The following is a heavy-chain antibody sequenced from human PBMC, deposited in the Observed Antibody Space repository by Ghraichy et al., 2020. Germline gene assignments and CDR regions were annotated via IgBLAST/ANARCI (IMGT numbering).Heavy chain of an antibody. CDR2: ISWNGGST. CDR3: ARDGSQGYYYGMDV. D-gene: IGHD3-10*01. CDR1: GFTFDNYG. V-gene: IGHV3-20*04. J-gene: IGHJ6*02. Sequence: GGSLRLSCAASGFTFDNYGMSWVRQAPGKGLEWVSGISWNGGSTGYADSVKGRFTISRDSAKNTLSLQMNSLTAEDTALYFCARDGSQGYYYGMDVWGQGTTGIVSS.